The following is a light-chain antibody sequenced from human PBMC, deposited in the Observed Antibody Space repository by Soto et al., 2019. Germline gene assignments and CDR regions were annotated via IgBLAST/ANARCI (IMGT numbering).Light chain of an antibody. CDR1: QTVPSTF. V-gene: IGKV3-20*01. CDR3: QQFGGSRLT. J-gene: IGKJ4*01. CDR2: GAF. Sequence: EIVLTQSPGTLSLSPGERATLSCRASQTVPSTFLSWYQQKAGQAPRLLIYGAFNRATGIPDRFIGGGSETDFTLDISRLEPEDFAVYYCQQFGGSRLTFGGGTEVEI.